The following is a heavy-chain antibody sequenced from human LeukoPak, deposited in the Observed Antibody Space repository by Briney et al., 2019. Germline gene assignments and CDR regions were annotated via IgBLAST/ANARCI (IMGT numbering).Heavy chain of an antibody. CDR2: INHSGST. CDR3: AREVDVPVDSDGFDL. V-gene: IGHV4-34*01. D-gene: IGHD2-2*01. Sequence: TSETLSLTCAVYGGSFSGYYWSWIRQPPGKGLEWIGEINHSGSTNYNPSLKSRVTISVDTSKNQFSLKLSSVTAADTAVYYCAREVDVPVDSDGFDLWGQGTMVTVSS. J-gene: IGHJ3*01. CDR1: GGSFSGYY.